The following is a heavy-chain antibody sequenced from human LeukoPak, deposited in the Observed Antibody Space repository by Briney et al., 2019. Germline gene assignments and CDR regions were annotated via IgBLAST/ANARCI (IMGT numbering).Heavy chain of an antibody. CDR1: GFTLTSHA. CDR2: ISGCGGST. J-gene: IGHJ1*01. D-gene: IGHD1-1*01. CDR3: AKETDVVVPEDFQY. Sequence: GGALGLSWAASGFTLTSHAMNWVRQAPGKGLEGGSAISGCGGSTYYAASVQGRFTVSRDNSDTTPYLQMNSLRAEDTAIYYCAKETDVVVPEDFQYWGQGTLVTVSS. V-gene: IGHV3-23*01.